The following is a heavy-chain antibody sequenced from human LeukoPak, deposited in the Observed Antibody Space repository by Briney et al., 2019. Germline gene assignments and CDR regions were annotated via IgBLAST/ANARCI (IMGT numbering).Heavy chain of an antibody. J-gene: IGHJ4*02. Sequence: SGGSLRLSCAASGFTFSSYSMNWVRQAPGKGLEWVSYISSSSSTIYYADSVKGRFTISRDNAKNSLYLQMNSLRAEDTAVYYCARGHDRLLGYYDSSGYHFDYWGQGTLVTVSS. CDR3: ARGHDRLLGYYDSSGYHFDY. CDR2: ISSSSSTI. V-gene: IGHV3-48*01. D-gene: IGHD3-22*01. CDR1: GFTFSSYS.